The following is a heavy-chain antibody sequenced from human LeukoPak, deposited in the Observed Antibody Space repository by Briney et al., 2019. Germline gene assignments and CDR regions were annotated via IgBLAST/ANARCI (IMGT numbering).Heavy chain of an antibody. CDR3: AREVTYYDSLTGYYNGNFDY. D-gene: IGHD3-9*01. Sequence: GGSLRLSCAASGVTLSTYAMSWVRQAPGKGLEWVAVISYDGSNKYYADSVKGRFTISRDNAKNTLYLQMNSLRAGDTAVYYCAREVTYYDSLTGYYNGNFDYWGQGTLVTVSS. CDR1: GVTLSTYA. J-gene: IGHJ4*02. CDR2: ISYDGSNK. V-gene: IGHV3-30*03.